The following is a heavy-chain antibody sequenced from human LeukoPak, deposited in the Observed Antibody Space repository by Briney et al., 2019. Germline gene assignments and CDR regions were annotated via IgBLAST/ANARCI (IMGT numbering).Heavy chain of an antibody. Sequence: SETLSLTCTVSGGSISSYYWSWIRQPPGKGLEWIGYISYSASTNFNPSLKSRVTISVDTSKHQFSLKLSSVTAADTAVYYCAREGTAGTNLNWFDPWGQGTLVPVSS. CDR1: GGSISSYY. J-gene: IGHJ5*02. CDR3: AREGTAGTNLNWFDP. D-gene: IGHD1-1*01. V-gene: IGHV4-59*01. CDR2: ISYSAST.